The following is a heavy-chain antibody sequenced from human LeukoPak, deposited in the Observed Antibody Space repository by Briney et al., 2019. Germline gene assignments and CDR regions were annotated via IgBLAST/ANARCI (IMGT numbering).Heavy chain of an antibody. J-gene: IGHJ4*02. D-gene: IGHD5-12*01. Sequence: GGSLRLSCAASGFTFSSYATSWVRKAPGKGLEWVSAICGSGGSTYYADSVKGQFTVSRDNAENLVYLQMNSLGAEDTAVYYCARVGRRGYTKDYWGQGTLVTVAS. V-gene: IGHV3-23*01. CDR3: ARVGRRGYTKDY. CDR2: ICGSGGST. CDR1: GFTFSSYA.